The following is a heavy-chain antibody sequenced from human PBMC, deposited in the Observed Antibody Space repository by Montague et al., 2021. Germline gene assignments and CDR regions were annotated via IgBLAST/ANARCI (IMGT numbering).Heavy chain of an antibody. CDR2: SYYRLKWYN. CDR1: GDSVASNEAT. J-gene: IGHJ5*02. Sequence: CAISGDSVASNEATWKWNRHTPSSGFERQGMSYYRLKWYNEYAISVKSRITVNPDTSKNQFSLLLNSVTPEDTAVYYCARGWQKRFDPWGQGTLVTVSS. CDR3: ARGWQKRFDP. D-gene: IGHD5-24*01. V-gene: IGHV6-1*01.